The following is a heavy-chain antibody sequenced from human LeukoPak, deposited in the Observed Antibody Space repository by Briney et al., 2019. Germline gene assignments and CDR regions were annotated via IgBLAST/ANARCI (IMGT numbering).Heavy chain of an antibody. D-gene: IGHD3-9*01. Sequence: PGGSLRLSCAASGFIFSSWWMIWFRRLPGKGLVSVSHINTDGSYIRYADSVKGRFTISRDNAKNTLYLQMNNLRPEDTGVYYCTTFGIDWSLSYWGQGALVTVSP. CDR1: GFIFSSWW. J-gene: IGHJ4*02. CDR3: TTFGIDWSLSY. CDR2: INTDGSYI. V-gene: IGHV3-74*01.